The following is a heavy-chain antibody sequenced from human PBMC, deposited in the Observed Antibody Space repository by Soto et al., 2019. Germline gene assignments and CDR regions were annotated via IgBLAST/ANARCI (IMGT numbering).Heavy chain of an antibody. CDR1: GGSFSGYY. V-gene: IGHV4-34*01. Sequence: SETLSLTCAVYGGSFSGYYWSWIRQPPGKGLEWIGEINHSGRTNYNPSLKIRFTISVDTSKNQFSLKLTSLTAADTAVYYCARGKPLRGTGAFDIWGQGTMVTVSS. D-gene: IGHD1-1*01. J-gene: IGHJ3*02. CDR2: INHSGRT. CDR3: ARGKPLRGTGAFDI.